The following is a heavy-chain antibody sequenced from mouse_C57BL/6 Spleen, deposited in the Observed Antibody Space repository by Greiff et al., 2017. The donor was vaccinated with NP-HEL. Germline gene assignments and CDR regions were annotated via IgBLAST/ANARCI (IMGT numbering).Heavy chain of an antibody. Sequence: DVQLQESGPGLVKPSQSLSLTCSVTGYSITSGYYWNWLRQFPGNKLEWMGYISYDGSNNYNPSLKNRISITRDTSKNQFFLKLNSVTTEDTATYYCARSYYSNSWFAYWGQGTLVTVSA. CDR2: ISYDGSN. D-gene: IGHD2-5*01. V-gene: IGHV3-6*01. CDR1: GYSITSGYY. CDR3: ARSYYSNSWFAY. J-gene: IGHJ3*01.